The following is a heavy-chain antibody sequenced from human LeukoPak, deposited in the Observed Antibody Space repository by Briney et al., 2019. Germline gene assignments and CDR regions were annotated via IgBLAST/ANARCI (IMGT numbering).Heavy chain of an antibody. D-gene: IGHD3-3*01. CDR2: INPNSGGT. J-gene: IGHJ4*02. CDR3: ARPLRFLEWLFPLDY. Sequence: ASVKVSCKASGYTLTGYYMHWVRQAPGQGLEWMGWINPNSGGTNYAQKFQGRVTMTRDTSISTAYMELSRLRSDDTAVYYCARPLRFLEWLFPLDYWGQGTLVTVSS. V-gene: IGHV1-2*02. CDR1: GYTLTGYY.